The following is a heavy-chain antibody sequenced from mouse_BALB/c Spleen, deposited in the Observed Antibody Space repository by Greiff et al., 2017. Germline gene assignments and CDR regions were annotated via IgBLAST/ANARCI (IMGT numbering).Heavy chain of an antibody. CDR1: GYSITSDYA. Sequence: EVKVEESGPGLVKPSQSLSLTCTVTGYSITSDYAWNWIRQFPGNKLEWMGYISYSGSTSYNPSLKSRISITRDTSKNQFFLQLNSVTTEDTATYYCAREGYGNPFAYWGQGTLVTVSA. D-gene: IGHD2-1*01. J-gene: IGHJ3*01. V-gene: IGHV3-2*02. CDR3: AREGYGNPFAY. CDR2: ISYSGST.